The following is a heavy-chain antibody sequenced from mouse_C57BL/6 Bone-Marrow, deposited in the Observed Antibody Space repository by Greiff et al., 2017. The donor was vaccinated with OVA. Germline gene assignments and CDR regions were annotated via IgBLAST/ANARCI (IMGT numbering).Heavy chain of an antibody. CDR2: IDPETGGT. CDR1: GYTFTDYE. J-gene: IGHJ4*01. CDR3: TRRGGYYAMDY. Sequence: QVQLQQSGAELVRPGASVTLSCKASGYTFTDYEMHWVKQTPVHGLEWIGAIDPETGGTAYNQKFKGKAILTAGKSSSTAYMELRSLTSEDSAVYYCTRRGGYYAMDYWGQGTSVTVSS. V-gene: IGHV1-15*01.